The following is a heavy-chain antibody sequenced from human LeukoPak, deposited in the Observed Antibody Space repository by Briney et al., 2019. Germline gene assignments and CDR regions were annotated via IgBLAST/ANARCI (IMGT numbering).Heavy chain of an antibody. D-gene: IGHD6-13*01. V-gene: IGHV4-39*01. CDR1: VGSIAGTSDY. J-gene: IGHJ4*02. CDR3: ARRSIAAAVDY. CDR2: VYYTGIT. Sequence: SETLLLTCSLSVGSIAGTSDYWGWTRQPPGKGLEWIGSVYYTGITDYNPSLKSRATIFVDTSENKFSLNLTSVTAADTAVYYCARRSIAAAVDYWGRGTLVTVSS.